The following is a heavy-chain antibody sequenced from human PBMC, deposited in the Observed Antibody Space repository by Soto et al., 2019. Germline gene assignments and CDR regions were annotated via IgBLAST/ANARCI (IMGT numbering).Heavy chain of an antibody. V-gene: IGHV4-31*03. Sequence: SETLSLTCTFSGGSISSGVYYWSGIRQHPGKGLEWIGYIYYSGSTYYNPSLKSRVTISVDTSKNQFSLKLSSVTAADTAVYYCARDSPYSFDPWGQGTLVTVSS. CDR1: GGSISSGVYY. CDR3: ARDSPYSFDP. CDR2: IYYSGST. J-gene: IGHJ5*02.